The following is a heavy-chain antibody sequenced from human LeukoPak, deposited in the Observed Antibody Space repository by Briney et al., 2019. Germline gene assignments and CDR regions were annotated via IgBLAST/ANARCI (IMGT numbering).Heavy chain of an antibody. D-gene: IGHD6-13*01. CDR3: GGIDYYYYGMDV. CDR2: IFYSGST. V-gene: IGHV4-39*01. J-gene: IGHJ6*02. Sequence: PSETLSLTCTVSGGSISSSTYYWGWIRQPPGKGLEWIGNIFYSGSTFYNPSLKSRVTISVDRSKNQFSLNLNSVTAADTAVYYCGGIDYYYYGMDVWGQGTTVTVSS. CDR1: GGSISSSTYY.